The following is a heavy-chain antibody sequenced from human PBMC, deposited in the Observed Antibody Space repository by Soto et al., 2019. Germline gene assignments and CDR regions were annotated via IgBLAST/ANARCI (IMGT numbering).Heavy chain of an antibody. CDR3: ARDHERGHMDV. J-gene: IGHJ6*02. CDR1: GFTFSSYA. CDR2: ISYDGSNK. V-gene: IGHV3-30-3*01. Sequence: PGGSLRLSCAASGFTFSSYAMHWVRQAPGKGLEWVAVISYDGSNKYYADSVKGRFTISRDNSKNTLYLQMNSPRAEDTAVYYCARDHERGHMDVWGQGTTVTVSS.